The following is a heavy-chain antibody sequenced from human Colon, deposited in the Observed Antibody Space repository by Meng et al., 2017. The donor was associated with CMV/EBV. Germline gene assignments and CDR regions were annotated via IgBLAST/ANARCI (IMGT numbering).Heavy chain of an antibody. Sequence: GESLKISCAASGFTFSSYSMNWVRQAPGKGLEWVSSISSSSSYKYYADSVKGRFTISRDNAKNSLYLQMNSLRAEDTAVYYCASTPSDIVVVPAATTPEDWGQGTLVTVSS. D-gene: IGHD2-2*01. CDR1: GFTFSSYS. J-gene: IGHJ4*02. CDR3: ASTPSDIVVVPAATTPED. V-gene: IGHV3-21*01. CDR2: ISSSSSYK.